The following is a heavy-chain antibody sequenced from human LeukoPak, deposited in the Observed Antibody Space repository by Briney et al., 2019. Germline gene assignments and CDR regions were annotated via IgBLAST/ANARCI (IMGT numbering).Heavy chain of an antibody. D-gene: IGHD3-10*01. J-gene: IGHJ4*02. CDR1: GDSVSSNRAA. CDR2: TYYRSKWYN. V-gene: IGHV6-1*01. Sequence: SQTLPLTCDISGDSVSSNRAASNWIRQSPSRGLEWLGRTYYRSKWYNEYAVFVKSRITINPDTSKNQVSLQLNSATPEDTAVYYCARETTIIGGVINPIDYWGQGTLVTVSS. CDR3: ARETTIIGGVINPIDY.